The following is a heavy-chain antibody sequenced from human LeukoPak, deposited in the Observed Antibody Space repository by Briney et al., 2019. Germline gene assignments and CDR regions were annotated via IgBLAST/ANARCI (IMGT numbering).Heavy chain of an antibody. CDR1: GYTFTGHF. CDR2: IIPILGIA. V-gene: IGHV1-69*02. J-gene: IGHJ5*02. D-gene: IGHD2-15*01. CDR3: ARYLGYCSGGSCYSHWFDP. Sequence: ASVKVSCKASGYTFTGHFMHWVRQAPGQGLEWMGRIIPILGIANYAQKFQGRVTITADKSTSTAYMELSSLRSEGTAVYYCARYLGYCSGGSCYSHWFDPWAREPWSPSPQ.